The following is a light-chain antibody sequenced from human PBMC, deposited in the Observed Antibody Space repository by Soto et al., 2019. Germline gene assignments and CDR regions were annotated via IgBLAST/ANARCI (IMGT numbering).Light chain of an antibody. CDR1: SSNIGTNN. Sequence: QSVLTQPPSASGTPGQRVTISCSGSSSNIGTNNVNWYQQLPGTAPKLLLYSNNQRPSGVPDRFSGSKSGSSASLAISGLQSEDEADYYCAAWDDSLNGGVFGGGTKLTVL. J-gene: IGLJ3*02. CDR2: SNN. CDR3: AAWDDSLNGGV. V-gene: IGLV1-44*01.